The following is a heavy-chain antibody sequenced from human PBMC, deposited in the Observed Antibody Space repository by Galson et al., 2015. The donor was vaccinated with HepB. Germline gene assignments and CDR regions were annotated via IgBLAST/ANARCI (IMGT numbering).Heavy chain of an antibody. D-gene: IGHD2-2*01. V-gene: IGHV3-30-3*01. CDR2: ISYDGSNR. CDR1: GFTFSSYA. J-gene: IGHJ3*02. Sequence: SLRLSCAASGFTFSSYAMHWVRQAPGKGLEWVAVISYDGSNRYYADSVKGRFTISRDNSKNTLYLQMNSLRAEDTAVYYCARESYCSSTSCPGRDAFDIWGQGTMVTVSS. CDR3: ARESYCSSTSCPGRDAFDI.